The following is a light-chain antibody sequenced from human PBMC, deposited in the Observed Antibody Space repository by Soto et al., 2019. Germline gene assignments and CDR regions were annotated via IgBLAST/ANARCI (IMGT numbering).Light chain of an antibody. CDR2: GAS. CDR3: QHRGKWPRT. J-gene: IGKJ2*02. CDR1: QSVSSY. V-gene: IGKV3-11*01. Sequence: EIVLTQSPATLSLSPGERATLSCRASQSVSSYLAWYQQKPGQAPRPLIYGASNRATGIPARFSGSGSGTDFTLTISSLEPEDFAVYYCQHRGKWPRTFGQGTKLQIK.